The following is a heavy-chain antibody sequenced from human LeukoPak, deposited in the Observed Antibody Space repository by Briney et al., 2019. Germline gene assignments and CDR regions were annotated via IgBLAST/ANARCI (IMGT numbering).Heavy chain of an antibody. CDR2: INPNSGGT. CDR1: GYTFTGYY. V-gene: IGHV1-2*06. D-gene: IGHD1-26*01. Sequence: ASVKVSCKASGYTFTGYYMHWVRQAPGQGLEWMGRINPNSGGTNYAQKFQGRGTMTRDTSISTAYMELSRLRSDDTAVYYCAREGAGSYYSFDYWGQGTLVTVSS. J-gene: IGHJ4*02. CDR3: AREGAGSYYSFDY.